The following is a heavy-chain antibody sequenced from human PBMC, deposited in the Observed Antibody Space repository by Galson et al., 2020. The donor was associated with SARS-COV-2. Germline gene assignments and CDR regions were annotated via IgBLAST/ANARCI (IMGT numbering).Heavy chain of an antibody. Sequence: ASAKVPCQVSGYTLTELSMHWVRQAPGKGLEWMGGFDPEDGETIYAQKFQGRVTMTEDTSTDTAYMELSSLRSEDTAVYYCATDLGLGYYLFPAAFDIWGQGTMVTVSS. V-gene: IGHV1-24*01. CDR1: GYTLTELS. D-gene: IGHD3-22*01. J-gene: IGHJ3*02. CDR2: FDPEDGET. CDR3: ATDLGLGYYLFPAAFDI.